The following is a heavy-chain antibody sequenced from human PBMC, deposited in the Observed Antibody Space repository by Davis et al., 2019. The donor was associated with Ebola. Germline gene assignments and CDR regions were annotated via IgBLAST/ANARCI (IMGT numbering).Heavy chain of an antibody. J-gene: IGHJ4*02. D-gene: IGHD1-26*01. V-gene: IGHV3-23*01. CDR1: GFTFSNYA. CDR3: AKVRGGIVGATTFDY. Sequence: PGGSLRLSCAASGFTFSNYAMSWVRQAPGKGLEWVSAIAGSGGSTSYADSVKGRFTISRDNSKNTLYLQMNSLRAEDTAVYYCAKVRGGIVGATTFDYWGQGTLVTVSS. CDR2: IAGSGGST.